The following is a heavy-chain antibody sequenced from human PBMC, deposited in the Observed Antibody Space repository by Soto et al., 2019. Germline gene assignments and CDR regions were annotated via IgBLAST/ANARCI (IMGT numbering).Heavy chain of an antibody. J-gene: IGHJ4*02. CDR3: ARVSNIAAAGSTDY. V-gene: IGHV4-38-2*01. D-gene: IGHD6-13*01. CDR2: IYHSGST. CDR1: GYSISSGCY. Sequence: SETLSLTCAVSGYSISSGCYWGWIRQPPGKGLEWIGSIYHSGSTYYNPSLKSLVTISVDTSKNQFSLKLSSVTAADTAVYYWARVSNIAAAGSTDYWGQGTLVTVSS.